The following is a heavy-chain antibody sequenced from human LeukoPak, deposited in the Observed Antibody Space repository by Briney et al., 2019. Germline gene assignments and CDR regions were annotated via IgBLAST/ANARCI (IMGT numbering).Heavy chain of an antibody. CDR3: ARKAPATYWFDY. Sequence: SETLSLTCAVSGYSISSGYYWGWIRQPPGKGLEWIGSMYPSGSTHYNPSLKSRVTLSIDTSNNQFFLRLTSVTAADTAMYYCARKAPATYWFDYWGQGTLVTVTS. CDR2: MYPSGST. D-gene: IGHD2-15*01. V-gene: IGHV4-38-2*01. CDR1: GYSISSGYY. J-gene: IGHJ4*02.